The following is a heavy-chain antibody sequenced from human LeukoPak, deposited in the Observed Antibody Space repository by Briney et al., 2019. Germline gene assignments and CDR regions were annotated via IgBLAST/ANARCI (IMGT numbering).Heavy chain of an antibody. Sequence: MASETLSLTCTVSGGSIGNNRYYWGWIRQPPGKGLEWIGNIYYSGDTSYNPSLESRVTMSVNTPKNQFSLKLSSVTAADTAVHYCARDRIRFGELSYFDYWGQGSLVTVSP. CDR2: IYYSGDT. D-gene: IGHD3-10*01. CDR3: ARDRIRFGELSYFDY. J-gene: IGHJ4*02. CDR1: GGSIGNNRYY. V-gene: IGHV4-39*07.